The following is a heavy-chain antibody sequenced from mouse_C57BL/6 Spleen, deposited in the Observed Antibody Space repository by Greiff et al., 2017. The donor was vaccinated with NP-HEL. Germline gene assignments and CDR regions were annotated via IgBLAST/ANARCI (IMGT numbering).Heavy chain of an antibody. J-gene: IGHJ4*01. CDR1: GFTFSDYY. D-gene: IGHD2-5*01. CDR3: ARDLAYYSNYGAMDY. V-gene: IGHV5-16*01. Sequence: DVKLVESEGGLVQPGSSMKLSCTASGFTFSDYYMAWVRQVPEKGLEWVANINYDGSSTYYLDSLKSRFIISRDNAKNILYLQMSSLKSEDTATYYCARDLAYYSNYGAMDYWVQGTSVTVSS. CDR2: INYDGSST.